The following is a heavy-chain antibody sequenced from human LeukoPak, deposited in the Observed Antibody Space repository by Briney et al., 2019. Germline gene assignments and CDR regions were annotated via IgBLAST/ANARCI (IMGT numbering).Heavy chain of an antibody. CDR1: GFTFSTYS. V-gene: IGHV3-21*06. D-gene: IGHD5-12*01. CDR2: ISSRSSYI. Sequence: GGSLRLSCAASGFTFSTYSMNWVRQAPGKGLEWVSYISSRSSYIYYADSVKGRFTISRDNAKNSLYLQMDSLRAEDTAVYYCARDPFSGYDKRVYYFDYWGQGVLVTVSS. CDR3: ARDPFSGYDKRVYYFDY. J-gene: IGHJ4*02.